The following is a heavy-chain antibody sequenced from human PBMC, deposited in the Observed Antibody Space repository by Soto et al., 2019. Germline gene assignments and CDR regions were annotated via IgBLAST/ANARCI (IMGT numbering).Heavy chain of an antibody. J-gene: IGHJ4*02. CDR2: IYYSGST. CDR3: ASYSGSYYGNYFDY. V-gene: IGHV4-59*01. D-gene: IGHD1-26*01. CDR1: GGSISSYY. Sequence: ETLSLTCTVSGGSISSYYWSWIRQPPGKGLEWIGYIYYSGSTNYNPSLKSRVTISVDTSKNQFSLKLSSVTAADTAVYYCASYSGSYYGNYFDYWGQGTLVTVSS.